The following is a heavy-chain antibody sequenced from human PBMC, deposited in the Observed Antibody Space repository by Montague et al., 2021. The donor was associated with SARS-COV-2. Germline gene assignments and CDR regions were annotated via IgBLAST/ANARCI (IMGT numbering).Heavy chain of an antibody. D-gene: IGHD1-1*01. Sequence: SETLSLTCTVSAGSISSHYWSWIWQPQGQAQELIGYVYYTGSTKYNPSPTSRVTMTVATPKNRFSLSLRPLTAAATDDSYCARAQNTCFIANCVNYFDVWGLGALVTVSS. CDR3: ARAQNTCFIANCVNYFDV. J-gene: IGHJ4*02. CDR1: AGSISSHY. V-gene: IGHV4-59*11. CDR2: VYYTGST.